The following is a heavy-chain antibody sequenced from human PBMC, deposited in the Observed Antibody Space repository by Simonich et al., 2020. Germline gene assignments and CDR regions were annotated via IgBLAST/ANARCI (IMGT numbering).Heavy chain of an antibody. V-gene: IGHV3-9*01. J-gene: IGHJ3*02. CDR2: NSWNSGSI. CDR3: ARRDSYDAFDI. CDR1: GFTFDDYA. D-gene: IGHD1-26*01. Sequence: VQLVESGGGVVQPGRSLRLSCAASGFTFDDYAMHWVRQAPGKGLEGVSGNSWNSGSIGYATTMKGRFTISRDNAKNSLHLQMNSLRAEDTALYYCARRDSYDAFDIWGQGTMVTVSS.